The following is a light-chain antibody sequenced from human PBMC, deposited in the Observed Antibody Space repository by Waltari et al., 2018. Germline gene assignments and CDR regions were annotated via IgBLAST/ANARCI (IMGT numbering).Light chain of an antibody. CDR3: QVWDSRTDHVI. CDR1: NIGRKS. J-gene: IGLJ2*01. Sequence: YVLTQSPSASVAPGPTARTTCGGSNIGRKSVHWQQQTPGRAPILVVYDATDRPSGISERFSGSNAGNTATLIISGVEAGDEADYYCQVWDSRTDHVIFGGGTKLTVL. CDR2: DAT. V-gene: IGLV3-21*02.